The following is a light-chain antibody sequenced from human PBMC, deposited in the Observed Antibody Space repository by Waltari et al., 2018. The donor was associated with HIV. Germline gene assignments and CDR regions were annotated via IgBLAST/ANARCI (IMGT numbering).Light chain of an antibody. J-gene: IGLJ2*01. CDR2: DVS. CDR1: SSAVEVHTY. V-gene: IGLV2-14*01. CDR3: SSYTSSSTPSVV. Sequence: SALTQPSSVPASPGQSITISCPGTSSAVEVHTYVSWYQQHPGKAPKLMIYDVSNRPSGVSNRFSGSKSGNTASLTISGLQAEDEADYYCSSYTSSSTPSVVFGGGTKLTVL.